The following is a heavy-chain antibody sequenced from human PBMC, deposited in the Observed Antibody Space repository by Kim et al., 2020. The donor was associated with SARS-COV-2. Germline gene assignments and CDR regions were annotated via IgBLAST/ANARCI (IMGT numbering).Heavy chain of an antibody. CDR3: VKHRVSYFWYFDV. V-gene: IGHV3-23*01. J-gene: IGHJ2*01. Sequence: GGSLRLSCAVSGLTFSNYDMSWVRQAPGRGLEWVAVIPGSAGNIDYADSVKGRFTISRDNSKSTLYLQMNSLKAEDTAVYYCVKHRVSYFWYFDVWGRGTQVTVSS. CDR2: IPGSAGNI. D-gene: IGHD3-10*01. CDR1: GLTFSNYD.